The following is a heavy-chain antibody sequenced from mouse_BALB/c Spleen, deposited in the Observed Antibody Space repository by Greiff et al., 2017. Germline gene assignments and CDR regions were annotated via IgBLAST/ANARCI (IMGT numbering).Heavy chain of an antibody. V-gene: IGHV1-14*01. D-gene: IGHD1-2*01. CDR3: ARSRTTAPLSY. J-gene: IGHJ2*01. CDR1: GYTFTSYV. Sequence: EVQLQQSGPELVKPGASVKMSCKASGYTFTSYVMHWVKQKPGQGLEWIGYINPYKDGTKYNEKFKGKATLTSDKSSSTAYMELSSLTSEDSAVYYCARSRTTAPLSYWGQGTTLTVSS. CDR2: INPYKDGT.